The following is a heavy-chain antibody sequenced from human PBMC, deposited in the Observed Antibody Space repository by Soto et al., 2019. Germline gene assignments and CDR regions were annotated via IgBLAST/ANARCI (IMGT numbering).Heavy chain of an antibody. CDR1: GFTVSSNY. CDR2: IYSGGST. CDR3: ARVWSSSWLGAFDI. V-gene: IGHV3-53*01. J-gene: IGHJ3*02. Sequence: EVQLVESGGGLIQPGGSLRLSRAASGFTVSSNYMSWVRQAPGKGLEWVSVIYSGGSTYYADSVKGRFTISRDNSKNTLYLQMNSLRAEDTAVYYCARVWSSSWLGAFDIWGQGTMVTVSS. D-gene: IGHD6-13*01.